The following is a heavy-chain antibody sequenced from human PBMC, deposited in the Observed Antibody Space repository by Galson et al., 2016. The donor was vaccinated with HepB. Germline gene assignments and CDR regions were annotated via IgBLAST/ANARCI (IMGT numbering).Heavy chain of an antibody. V-gene: IGHV1-3*01. J-gene: IGHJ4*02. D-gene: IGHD6-13*01. Sequence: KFQDRVTITRDTSASTAYMELSSLRSEDTAMYYCARTSDYTSSWYLFDYWGQGTLVTVSS. CDR3: ARTSDYTSSWYLFDY.